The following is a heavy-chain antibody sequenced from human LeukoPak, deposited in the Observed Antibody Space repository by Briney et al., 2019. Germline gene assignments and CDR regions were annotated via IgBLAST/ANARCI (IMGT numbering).Heavy chain of an antibody. CDR3: ARGRMAGVVVVPFDY. V-gene: IGHV3-11*01. CDR1: GFTFSDYY. J-gene: IGHJ4*02. Sequence: AGGSLRLSGAASGFTFSDYYMSWIRQAPGKGLEWVSSISSSGSTIYYADSVKGRFTISRDNAKNSLYLQMNSLRVEDTAVYYCARGRMAGVVVVPFDYWGQGTLVTVSS. D-gene: IGHD2-15*01. CDR2: ISSSGSTI.